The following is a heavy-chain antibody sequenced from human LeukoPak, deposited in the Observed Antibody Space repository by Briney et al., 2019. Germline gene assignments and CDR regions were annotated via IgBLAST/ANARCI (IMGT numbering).Heavy chain of an antibody. CDR1: GGSISSYY. CDR3: YGEVTSDFRYFDL. J-gene: IGHJ2*01. D-gene: IGHD3-10*01. Sequence: PSETLSLTCTVSGGSISSYYWSWIRQPPGKGLEWIGYIYYSGSTNYNPSLKSRVTISVDTSRSQFSLKLTSVTAADTAVYYCYGEVTSDFRYFDLWGRGTLVTVSS. CDR2: IYYSGST. V-gene: IGHV4-59*08.